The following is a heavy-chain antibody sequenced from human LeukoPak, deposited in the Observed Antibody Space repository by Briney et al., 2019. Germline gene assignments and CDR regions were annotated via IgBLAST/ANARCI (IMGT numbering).Heavy chain of an antibody. J-gene: IGHJ6*03. D-gene: IGHD3-10*01. Sequence: GRSLRLSCAASGFTFDDYAMHWVRQAPGKGLEWVSGISWNSGSIGYADSVKGRFTISRDNAKNSLYLQMNSLRAEDTALYYCAKDMVRGAPPNYMDVWGKGTTVTISS. V-gene: IGHV3-9*01. CDR2: ISWNSGSI. CDR3: AKDMVRGAPPNYMDV. CDR1: GFTFDDYA.